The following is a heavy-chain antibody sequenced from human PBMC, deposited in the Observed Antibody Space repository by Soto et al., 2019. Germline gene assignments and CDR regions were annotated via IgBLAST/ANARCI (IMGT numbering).Heavy chain of an antibody. Sequence: SETLSLTCTVSGDSISSGGYYWSWIRQHPGKGLEWIGYIFYTGTTYYNPSLKSRVPISVDTSKNQFSLKLSSVTAADTAVYYCATSNWFDPWGQGTLVTGSS. CDR1: GDSISSGGYY. CDR3: ATSNWFDP. CDR2: IFYTGTT. J-gene: IGHJ5*02. V-gene: IGHV4-31*03.